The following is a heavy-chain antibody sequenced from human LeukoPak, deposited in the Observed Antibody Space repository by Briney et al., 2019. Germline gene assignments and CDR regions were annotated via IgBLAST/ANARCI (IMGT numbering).Heavy chain of an antibody. Sequence: GGSLRLSCAASGFTFSSYDMHWVRQATGKGLEWVSAIGTAGDTYYPGSVKGRFTISRESAKNSLYLQMNSLRAGDTAVYYCARDLDGAVAFDIWGQGTMVTVSS. CDR1: GFTFSSYD. D-gene: IGHD1-1*01. V-gene: IGHV3-13*01. CDR2: IGTAGDT. J-gene: IGHJ3*02. CDR3: ARDLDGAVAFDI.